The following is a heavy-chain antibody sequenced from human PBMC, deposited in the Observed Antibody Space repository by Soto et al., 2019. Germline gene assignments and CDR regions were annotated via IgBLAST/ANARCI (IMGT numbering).Heavy chain of an antibody. CDR2: IYHSGST. CDR1: GGSISSGGYS. V-gene: IGHV4-30-2*01. J-gene: IGHJ5*02. Sequence: SETLSLTCAVSGGSISSGGYSWSWIRQPPGKGLEWIGYIYHSGSTYYNPSLKSRVTISVDRSKNQFSLKLSSVTAADTAVYYCAGRVGYCSSTSCHRFWFDPWGQGTLVTVSS. CDR3: AGRVGYCSSTSCHRFWFDP. D-gene: IGHD2-2*01.